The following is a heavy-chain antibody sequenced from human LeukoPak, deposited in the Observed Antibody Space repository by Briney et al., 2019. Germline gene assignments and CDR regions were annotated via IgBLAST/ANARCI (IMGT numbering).Heavy chain of an antibody. Sequence: PGGSLRLSCAASGFTFSSHGMHWVRQAPGKGLEWLAVIRSDGADNYVVDSVKGRFIISRDNSKNTLYLQMSSLRAEDTASYYCARGCGGSTTCYIIDYWGQGTLVTVSS. CDR2: IRSDGADN. D-gene: IGHD2-2*01. V-gene: IGHV3-33*01. CDR3: ARGCGGSTTCYIIDY. J-gene: IGHJ4*02. CDR1: GFTFSSHG.